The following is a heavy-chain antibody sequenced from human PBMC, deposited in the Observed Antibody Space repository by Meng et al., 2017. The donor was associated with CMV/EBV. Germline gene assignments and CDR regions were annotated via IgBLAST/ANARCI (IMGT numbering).Heavy chain of an antibody. Sequence: GESLRLSCAASGFTFSSYGMHWVRQAPGKGLEWVAFIQYDGSNKYYADSVKGRFTISRDNSKNTLYLQMNSLRAEDTAVYYCAKLMDTAHWGQGTLVTVSS. D-gene: IGHD5-18*01. CDR2: IQYDGSNK. J-gene: IGHJ4*02. V-gene: IGHV3-30*02. CDR3: AKLMDTAH. CDR1: GFTFSSYG.